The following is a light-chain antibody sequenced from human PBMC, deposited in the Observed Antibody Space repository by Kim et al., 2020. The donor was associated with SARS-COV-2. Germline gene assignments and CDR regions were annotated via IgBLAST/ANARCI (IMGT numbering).Light chain of an antibody. V-gene: IGLV1-36*01. CDR3: AAWDDNVNGLL. Sequence: QSVLTQPPSMSQAPGQTVTISCSGSSSNIENNAVNWFQQLPGQPPRLLIYYDDLLPSGVSNRFSGSKSGSSASLAISGLRSEDEADYYCAAWDDNVNGLLFGGGTQLTVL. CDR1: SSNIENNA. CDR2: YDD. J-gene: IGLJ2*01.